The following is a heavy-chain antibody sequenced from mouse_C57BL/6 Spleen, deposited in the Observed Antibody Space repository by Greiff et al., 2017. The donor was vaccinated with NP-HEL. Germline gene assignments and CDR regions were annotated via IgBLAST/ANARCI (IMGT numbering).Heavy chain of an antibody. CDR3: ARGGIYYDYNYAMDY. D-gene: IGHD2-4*01. CDR2: IDPSDSET. V-gene: IGHV1-52*01. Sequence: QVHVKQPGAELVRPGSSVKLSCKASGYTFTSYWMHWVKQRPIQGLEWIGNIDPSDSETHYNQKFKDKATLTVDKSSSTAYMQLSSLTSEDSAVYYCARGGIYYDYNYAMDYWGQGTSVTVSS. J-gene: IGHJ4*01. CDR1: GYTFTSYW.